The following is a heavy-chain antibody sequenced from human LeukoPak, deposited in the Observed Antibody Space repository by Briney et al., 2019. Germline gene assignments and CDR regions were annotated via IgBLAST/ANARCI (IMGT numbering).Heavy chain of an antibody. CDR2: IYYSGST. Sequence: SETLSLTCTVSGGSISSSSYYWGWIRQPPGKGLEWIGSIYYSGSTYYNPSLKSRVTISVDTSKNQFSLKLSSVTAADTAVYYCARFGADLITVTYFDYWGQGTLVTVSS. V-gene: IGHV4-39*07. CDR1: GGSISSSSYY. D-gene: IGHD4-11*01. J-gene: IGHJ4*02. CDR3: ARFGADLITVTYFDY.